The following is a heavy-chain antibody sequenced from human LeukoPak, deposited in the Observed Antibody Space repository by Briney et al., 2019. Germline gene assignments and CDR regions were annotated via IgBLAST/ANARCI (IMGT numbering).Heavy chain of an antibody. CDR2: INPNSGGT. J-gene: IGHJ5*02. V-gene: IGHV1-2*02. CDR3: ASGSPVVVAANYWFDP. CDR1: GYTFTGYY. D-gene: IGHD2-15*01. Sequence: ASVKVSCKASGYTFTGYYMHWVRQAPGQGLEWMGWINPNSGGTNYAQKFQGRVTMTRDTSISTAYMELSRLRSDDTAVYYCASGSPVVVAANYWFDPWGQGTLVTVSS.